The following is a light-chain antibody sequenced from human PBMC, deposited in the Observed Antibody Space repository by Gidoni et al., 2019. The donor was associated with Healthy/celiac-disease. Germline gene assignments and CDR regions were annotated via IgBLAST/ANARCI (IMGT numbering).Light chain of an antibody. J-gene: IGLJ2*01. CDR2: EVS. CDR1: SSDVGSYNL. Sequence: QSALTQPASVSGSPGQSITIPCTGTSSDVGSYNLVSWYQQHPGKAPKLMIYEVSKRPAGVANSFSGSKSGTTASLTISGLQAEDEADYYGCSYAGSSTFVVFGGGTKLTVL. V-gene: IGLV2-23*02. CDR3: CSYAGSSTFVV.